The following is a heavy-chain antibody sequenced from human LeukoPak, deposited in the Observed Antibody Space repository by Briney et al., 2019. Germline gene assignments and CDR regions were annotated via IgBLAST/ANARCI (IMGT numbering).Heavy chain of an antibody. CDR3: ARDRTHYGGNPYFDY. CDR1: GGSISSSSYY. J-gene: IGHJ4*02. Sequence: PSETLSLTCTVSGGSISSSSYYWGWIRQPPGKGLEWIGSIYYSGSTYYNPSLKSRVTISVDTSKNQFSLKLSSVTAADTAVYYCARDRTHYGGNPYFDYWGQGTLVTVSS. CDR2: IYYSGST. V-gene: IGHV4-39*07. D-gene: IGHD4-23*01.